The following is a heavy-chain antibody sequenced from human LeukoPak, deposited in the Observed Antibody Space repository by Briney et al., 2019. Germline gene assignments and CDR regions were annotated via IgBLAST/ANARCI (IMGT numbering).Heavy chain of an antibody. V-gene: IGHV4-59*01. CDR3: ARARFGDPGWFDP. CDR1: GASISNYY. D-gene: IGHD3-10*01. Sequence: SETLSLTCTVSGASISNYYWSWIRQPPGKGLEWIGYIYYSGSTNYNPSLKSRVTISVDTSKNQFSLKLGSVTAADTAVYYCARARFGDPGWFDPWGQGTLVTVSS. CDR2: IYYSGST. J-gene: IGHJ5*02.